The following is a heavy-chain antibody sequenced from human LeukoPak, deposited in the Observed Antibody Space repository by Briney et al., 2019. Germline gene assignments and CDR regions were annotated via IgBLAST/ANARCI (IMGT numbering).Heavy chain of an antibody. D-gene: IGHD2-15*01. J-gene: IGHJ1*01. V-gene: IGHV1-24*01. Sequence: ASVKVSCKVSGYTLTELSMHWVRQAPGKGLEWMGGFDPEDGETIYAQKFQGRVTMTEDTSTDTAYMELSSLRSEDTAVYYCATGEHPVYCSGGSCYSSYFQHWGQGTLVTVSS. CDR1: GYTLTELS. CDR2: FDPEDGET. CDR3: ATGEHPVYCSGGSCYSSYFQH.